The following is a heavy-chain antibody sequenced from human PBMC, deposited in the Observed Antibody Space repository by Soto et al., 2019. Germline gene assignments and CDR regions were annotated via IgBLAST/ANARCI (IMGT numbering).Heavy chain of an antibody. CDR1: GYSFTSYW. CDR3: VIHRNSVLSIYYYVMVF. Sequence: GESLKISCKASGYSFTSYWIGWVLQIPGRGLEWMGVIYPGDSDTRYSPSFQGQVTISADTSISTAYLQWSSLKASDTAIYYCVIHRNSVLSIYYYVMVFWGHGSTITVSS. CDR2: IYPGDSDT. D-gene: IGHD3-16*02. V-gene: IGHV5-51*01. J-gene: IGHJ6*02.